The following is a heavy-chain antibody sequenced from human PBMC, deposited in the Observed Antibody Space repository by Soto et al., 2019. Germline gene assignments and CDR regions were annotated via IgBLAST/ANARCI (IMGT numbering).Heavy chain of an antibody. V-gene: IGHV1-69*02. D-gene: IGHD6-13*01. J-gene: IGHJ3*02. CDR3: ARNKSIAAAGTEAFDI. Sequence: ASVKVSCKDSGGSLSSYTISWVRQAHGQGLEWMGRIIPILGIANYAQKFQGRVTITADKSTSTAYMELSSLRSEDTAVYYFARNKSIAAAGTEAFDIWGQGTMVTVSS. CDR1: GGSLSSYT. CDR2: IIPILGIA.